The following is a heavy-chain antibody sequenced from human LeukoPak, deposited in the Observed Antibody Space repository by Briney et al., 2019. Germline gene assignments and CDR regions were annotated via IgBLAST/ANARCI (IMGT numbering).Heavy chain of an antibody. Sequence: PSQTLSLTCAVSGGSISSGGYSWSWIRQPPGKGLEWIGYIYHSGSTYYNPSLKSRVTISVDRSKNQFSLKLSSVTAADTAVYYCARASNSGSYRDNWFDPWGQGTLVTVSS. J-gene: IGHJ5*02. CDR1: GGSISSGGYS. CDR2: IYHSGST. CDR3: ARASNSGSYRDNWFDP. V-gene: IGHV4-30-2*01. D-gene: IGHD1-26*01.